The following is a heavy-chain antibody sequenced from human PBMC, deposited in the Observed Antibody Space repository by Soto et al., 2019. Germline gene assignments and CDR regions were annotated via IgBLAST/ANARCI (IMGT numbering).Heavy chain of an antibody. CDR1: GDTFFTYD. Sequence: QVHLVQSGVEVKTPGASVKVSCQASGDTFFTYDISWVRQAPGQGLEWMGWISTYSGDTKYAQKFQGRVTMTTDTCTTTAYLELRSLRSDDTAVYYCARHHGPTPSEKWFDPWGQGTLVTVSS. D-gene: IGHD4-17*01. J-gene: IGHJ5*02. CDR3: ARHHGPTPSEKWFDP. CDR2: ISTYSGDT. V-gene: IGHV1-18*01.